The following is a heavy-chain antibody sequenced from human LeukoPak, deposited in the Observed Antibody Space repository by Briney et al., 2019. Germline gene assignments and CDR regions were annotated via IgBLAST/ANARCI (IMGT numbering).Heavy chain of an antibody. J-gene: IGHJ4*02. Sequence: PSETLSLTCAVYGGSFSGYYWSWIRQPPGKGLEWIWEINHSGSTNYNPSLKSRVTISVDTSKNQFSLKLSSVTAADTAVYYCARGLNIVATISGLYYFDSWGQGTLVTVSS. CDR3: ARGLNIVATISGLYYFDS. V-gene: IGHV4-34*01. D-gene: IGHD5-12*01. CDR1: GGSFSGYY. CDR2: INHSGST.